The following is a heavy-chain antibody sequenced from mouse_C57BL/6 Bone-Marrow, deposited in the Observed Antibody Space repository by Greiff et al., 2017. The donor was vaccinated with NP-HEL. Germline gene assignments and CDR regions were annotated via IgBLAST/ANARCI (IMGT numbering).Heavy chain of an antibody. Sequence: EVQLQQSGAELVRPGASVKLSCTASGFNIKDYYMHWVKQRPEQGLEWIGRIDPEDGDTEYAPKFQGKATMTADTSSNTAYLQLSSLTSEDTAVYYCTTRGITTVVATSDVWGTGTTVTVSS. J-gene: IGHJ1*02. CDR3: TTRGITTVVATSDV. V-gene: IGHV14-1*01. CDR2: IDPEDGDT. D-gene: IGHD1-1*01. CDR1: GFNIKDYY.